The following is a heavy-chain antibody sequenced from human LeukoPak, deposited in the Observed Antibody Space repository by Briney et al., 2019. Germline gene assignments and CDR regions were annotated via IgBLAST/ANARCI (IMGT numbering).Heavy chain of an antibody. CDR2: IIPIFGTA. Sequence: SVKVSCKASGGTFISYVISWVRQAPGQGLEWMGRIIPIFGTANYAQKFQGRVTITTDESTSTADMELSSLRSEDTAVYYCARDLWYYYGSGSYYIPSDMDVWGKGTTVTVSS. V-gene: IGHV1-69*05. D-gene: IGHD3-10*01. J-gene: IGHJ6*03. CDR3: ARDLWYYYGSGSYYIPSDMDV. CDR1: GGTFISYV.